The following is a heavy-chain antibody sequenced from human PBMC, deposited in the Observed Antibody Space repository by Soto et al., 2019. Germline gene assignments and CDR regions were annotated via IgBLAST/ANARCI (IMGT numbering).Heavy chain of an antibody. CDR3: ARSSRDSSTYYYIY. CDR2: IIPIFGTA. D-gene: IGHD3-22*01. V-gene: IGHV1-69*06. Sequence: QVQLVQSGPEVQKPGSSVKVSCKASGGTFSNYAINWVRQAPGQGLEWMGGIIPIFGTANYAQKFQGRVTITADKSTSTAYMELSSLRSDDTAVYYCARSSRDSSTYYYIYWGQGTLVTVSS. J-gene: IGHJ4*02. CDR1: GGTFSNYA.